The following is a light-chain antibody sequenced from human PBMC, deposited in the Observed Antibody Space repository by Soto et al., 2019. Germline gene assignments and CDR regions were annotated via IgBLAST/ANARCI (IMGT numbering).Light chain of an antibody. J-gene: IGKJ4*01. CDR3: QQYYSTPLT. Sequence: DIVMTQSPDSLAVSLGERATINCKSSQSVLYSSNNKNYLAWYQQKPGQPPKLLIYCASTRESGVPDRFSGSGSATDFPLTISSLQAEDVAFYYCQQYYSTPLTFGGGTKVEIK. V-gene: IGKV4-1*01. CDR1: QSVLYSSNNKNY. CDR2: CAS.